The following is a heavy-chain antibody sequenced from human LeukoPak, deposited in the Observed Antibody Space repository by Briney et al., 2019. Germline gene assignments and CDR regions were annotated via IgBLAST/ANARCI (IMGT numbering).Heavy chain of an antibody. Sequence: GGSLRLSCAASGFTFTRYAMTWVRQAPGKGLEWVSSISSSSRYIYYADSVKGRFTISRDNAKNSLYLQMNSLRAEDTAVYYCARGGSDILTQHDYWGQGTLVTVSS. CDR3: ARGGSDILTQHDY. CDR1: GFTFTRYA. V-gene: IGHV3-21*01. CDR2: ISSSSRYI. J-gene: IGHJ4*02. D-gene: IGHD3-9*01.